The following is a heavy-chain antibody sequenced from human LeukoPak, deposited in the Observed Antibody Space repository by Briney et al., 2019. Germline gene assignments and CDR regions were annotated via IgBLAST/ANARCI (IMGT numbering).Heavy chain of an antibody. J-gene: IGHJ4*02. V-gene: IGHV4-34*01. CDR3: ASQSSIWPRDDY. CDR2: INHSGST. D-gene: IGHD6-13*01. CDR1: GDSISTYY. Sequence: SSETLSLTCTVSGDSISTYYWSWIRQPPGKGLEWIGEINHSGSTNYNPSLKRRFTISVDTSKNQFSLKLSSVTAADTAVYYCASQSSIWPRDDYWGQGTLVTVSS.